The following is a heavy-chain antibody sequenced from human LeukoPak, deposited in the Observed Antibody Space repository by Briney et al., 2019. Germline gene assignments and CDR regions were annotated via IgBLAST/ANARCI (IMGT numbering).Heavy chain of an antibody. V-gene: IGHV1-24*01. Sequence: ASVKVSCKVSGYTLTELSIYWVRQAPGKGLEWMGGFDPEDGETIYGQKFQGRVTMTEDTSTDTAYMEPSSLRSGDTAVYYCATSSGGDWGQGTLVTVSS. CDR1: GYTLTELS. D-gene: IGHD2-21*01. CDR2: FDPEDGET. CDR3: ATSSGGD. J-gene: IGHJ4*02.